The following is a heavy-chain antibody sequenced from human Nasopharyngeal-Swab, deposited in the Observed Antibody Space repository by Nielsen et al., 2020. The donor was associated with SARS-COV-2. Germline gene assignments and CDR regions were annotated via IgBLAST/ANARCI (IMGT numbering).Heavy chain of an antibody. Sequence: ASVKVSCEASGYTFTSYAMNWVRQAPGQGLEWMGWINTNTGNPTYAQGFTGRFVFSLDTSVSTAYLQISSLKAEDTAVYYCARDRSWYLEDAFDIWGQGTMVTVSS. CDR1: GYTFTSYA. D-gene: IGHD6-13*01. J-gene: IGHJ3*02. CDR2: INTNTGNP. V-gene: IGHV7-4-1*02. CDR3: ARDRSWYLEDAFDI.